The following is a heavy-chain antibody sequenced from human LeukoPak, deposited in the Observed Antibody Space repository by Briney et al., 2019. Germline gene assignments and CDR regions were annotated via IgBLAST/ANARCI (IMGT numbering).Heavy chain of an antibody. CDR3: ARWGGVQFDS. Sequence: ASVKVSCNGSGYTFTSYAMNWVRQAPGQGLEWMGWISPNSGVTNYAQKFQGRVTMTRDTSVSTAYMELTSLTSDDTAVYYCARWGGVQFDSWGQGTLVTVSS. D-gene: IGHD2-8*01. J-gene: IGHJ5*01. V-gene: IGHV1-2*02. CDR1: GYTFTSYA. CDR2: ISPNSGVT.